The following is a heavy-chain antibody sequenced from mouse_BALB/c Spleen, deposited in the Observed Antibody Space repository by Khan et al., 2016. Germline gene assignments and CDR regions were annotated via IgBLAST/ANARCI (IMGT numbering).Heavy chain of an antibody. Sequence: VQLKQSGPGLVKPSQSLSLTCTVTGYSITSDYAWNWIRQFPGNKLEWIGYIGYSGRPSYNPSLQSRISITRDTSKNQVFLQLHSVATEDTATYYGAEDGDYSSDSWYPYWGQGTLVTVSA. D-gene: IGHD2-12*01. J-gene: IGHJ3*01. CDR1: GYSITSDYA. V-gene: IGHV3-2*02. CDR3: AEDGDYSSDSWYPY. CDR2: IGYSGRP.